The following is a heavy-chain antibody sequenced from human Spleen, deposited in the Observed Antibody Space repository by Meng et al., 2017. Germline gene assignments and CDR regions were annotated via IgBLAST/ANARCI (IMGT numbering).Heavy chain of an antibody. D-gene: IGHD4-11*01. V-gene: IGHV4-34*01. CDR1: GGSFSDYY. J-gene: IGHJ4*02. Sequence: VAVHHWGAGMLKPSETLSLSCAVYGGSFSDYYWSWIRQPPGKGLEWIGEINHSGSTNYNPSLESRATISVDTSQNNLSLKLSSVTAADSAVYYCARGPTTMAHDFDYWGQGTLVTVSS. CDR2: INHSGST. CDR3: ARGPTTMAHDFDY.